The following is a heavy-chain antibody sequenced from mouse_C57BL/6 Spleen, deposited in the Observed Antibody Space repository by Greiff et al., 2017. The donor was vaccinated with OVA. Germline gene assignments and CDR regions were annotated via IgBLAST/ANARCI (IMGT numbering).Heavy chain of an antibody. CDR3: ARYYYGSSQYYFDY. CDR1: GYAFSSYW. Sequence: VQLQESGAELVKPGASVKISCKASGYAFSSYWMNWVKQRPGKGLEWIGKIYPGDGGTNYNGKFKGKATLTADKSSSTAYMQLSSLTSEDSAVYFCARYYYGSSQYYFDYWGQGTTLTVSS. J-gene: IGHJ2*01. CDR2: IYPGDGGT. V-gene: IGHV1-80*01. D-gene: IGHD1-1*01.